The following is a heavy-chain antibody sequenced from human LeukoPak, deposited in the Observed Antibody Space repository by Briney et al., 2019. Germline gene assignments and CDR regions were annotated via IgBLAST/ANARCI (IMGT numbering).Heavy chain of an antibody. Sequence: PSETLSLTCAVSGGPFSGYFWSWIRQSLGEGLEWVGEIHNSGPTTYNPSLNSRATISENTSKNQFYLNLSSVTAADTAVYSCARRYYYNLGSFPFDFWGQGTLVTVFS. V-gene: IGHV4-34*01. J-gene: IGHJ4*02. CDR1: GGPFSGYF. CDR2: IHNSGPT. D-gene: IGHD3-10*01. CDR3: ARRYYYNLGSFPFDF.